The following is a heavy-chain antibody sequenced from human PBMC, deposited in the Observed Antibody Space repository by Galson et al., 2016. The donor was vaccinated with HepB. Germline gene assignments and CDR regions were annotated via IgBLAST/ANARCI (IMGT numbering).Heavy chain of an antibody. CDR1: GYTFSNYA. Sequence: SVKVSCKASGYTFSNYAMHWVRQAPGQRPEWMGWISAGNGNTKYSQKFQARVTITRDTSASTAYMELSSLRSEDTAVYYCARDKPGRGLFYFDFRGQGALVTVSS. J-gene: IGHJ4*02. CDR2: ISAGNGNT. V-gene: IGHV1-3*01. D-gene: IGHD3-10*01. CDR3: ARDKPGRGLFYFDF.